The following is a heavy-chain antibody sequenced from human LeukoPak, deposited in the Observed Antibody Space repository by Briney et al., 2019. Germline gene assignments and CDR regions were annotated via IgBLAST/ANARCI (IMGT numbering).Heavy chain of an antibody. V-gene: IGHV4-39*07. CDR3: ARGRLVVPAAIASPWFDP. CDR2: IYYSGST. J-gene: IGHJ5*02. D-gene: IGHD2-2*01. Sequence: PSETLSLTCTVSGGSISSSSYYWGWIRQPPGKGLEWIGSIYYSGSTYYNPSLKSRVTISVDRSKNQFSLKLSSVTAADTAVYYCARGRLVVPAAIASPWFDPWGQGTLVTVSS. CDR1: GGSISSSSYY.